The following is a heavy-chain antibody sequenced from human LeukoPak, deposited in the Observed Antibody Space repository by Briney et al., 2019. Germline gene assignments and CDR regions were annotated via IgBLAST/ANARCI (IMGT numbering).Heavy chain of an antibody. CDR3: ARHTSGKPFDY. J-gene: IGHJ4*02. D-gene: IGHD3-10*01. CDR1: GGSISSSSYY. Sequence: SETLSLTCTVSGGSISSSSYYWSWIRQPPGKGLEWIATIHYSGATYYNPSLRSRVTISVDTSKNQFSLRLSSVTAADTAVYYCARHTSGKPFDYWGQGTLVTVSS. V-gene: IGHV4-39*01. CDR2: IHYSGAT.